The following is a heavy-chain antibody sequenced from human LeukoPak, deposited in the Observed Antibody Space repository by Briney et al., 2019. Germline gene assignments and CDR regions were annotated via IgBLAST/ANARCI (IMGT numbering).Heavy chain of an antibody. CDR2: ISGSGGST. V-gene: IGHV3-23*01. CDR1: GFTFSSYG. D-gene: IGHD3-9*01. Sequence: PGGSLRLSCAASGFTFSSYGMSWVRQAPGKGLEWVSAISGSGGSTYYADSVKGRFTISRDNSKNTLYLQMNSLRAEDTAVYYCAKRYDILTGYDYWGQGTLVTVSS. CDR3: AKRYDILTGYDY. J-gene: IGHJ4*02.